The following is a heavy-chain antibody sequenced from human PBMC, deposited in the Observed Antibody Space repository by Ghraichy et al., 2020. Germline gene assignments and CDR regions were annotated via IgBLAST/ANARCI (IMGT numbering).Heavy chain of an antibody. CDR3: ARGEEYSKKFDY. CDR2: IYYSGST. D-gene: IGHD4-11*01. V-gene: IGHV4-59*01. Sequence: SQTLSLTCTVSGGSISSYYWSWIRQPPGKGLEWIGYIYYSGSTNYNPSLKSRVTISVDTSKNQFSLKLSSVTAADTAVYYCARGEEYSKKFDYWGQGTLVTVSS. J-gene: IGHJ4*02. CDR1: GGSISSYY.